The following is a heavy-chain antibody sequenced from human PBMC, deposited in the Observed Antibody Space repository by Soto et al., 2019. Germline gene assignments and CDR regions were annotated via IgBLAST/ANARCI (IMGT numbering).Heavy chain of an antibody. D-gene: IGHD3-22*01. V-gene: IGHV3-11*06. Sequence: QVQLVESGGGLVKPGGSLRLSCAASGFTFSDYYMSWIRQAPGKGLEWVSYISSSSSYTNYADSAKGRFTISRDNAKNSLYLQMNSLRAEDTAVYYCARAAYYDSSTPFDYWGQGTLVTVSS. CDR2: ISSSSSYT. J-gene: IGHJ4*02. CDR3: ARAAYYDSSTPFDY. CDR1: GFTFSDYY.